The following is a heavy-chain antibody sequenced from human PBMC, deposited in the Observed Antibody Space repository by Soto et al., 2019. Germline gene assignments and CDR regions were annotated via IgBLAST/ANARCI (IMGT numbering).Heavy chain of an antibody. J-gene: IGHJ4*02. V-gene: IGHV3-72*01. CDR2: TRNKANSHTT. CDR3: ATSGSYWPFDH. D-gene: IGHD1-26*01. Sequence: EVQLVESGGGLVQPGGSLRLSCAASGFTFSDHYMDWARQAPGKGLEWVGRTRNKANSHTTEYAASVRGRFTISRDDSTNSLYLQMNSLKTEDTAVYYCATSGSYWPFDHWGQGTLVTVSS. CDR1: GFTFSDHY.